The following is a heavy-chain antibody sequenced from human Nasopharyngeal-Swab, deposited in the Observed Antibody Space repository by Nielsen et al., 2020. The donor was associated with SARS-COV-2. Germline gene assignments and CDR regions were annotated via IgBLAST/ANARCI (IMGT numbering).Heavy chain of an antibody. Sequence: SVKISCRASCFSFTSSAMQWVRQARGQRLVGIGWIVVGSGNTNYAQKFQERVTITRDMSTSTAYMELSSLRSEDTAVYYCAASVVAATEYYYYGMDVWGQGTTVTVSS. CDR3: AASVVAATEYYYYGMDV. CDR2: IVVGSGNT. CDR1: CFSFTSSA. J-gene: IGHJ6*02. D-gene: IGHD2-15*01. V-gene: IGHV1-58*02.